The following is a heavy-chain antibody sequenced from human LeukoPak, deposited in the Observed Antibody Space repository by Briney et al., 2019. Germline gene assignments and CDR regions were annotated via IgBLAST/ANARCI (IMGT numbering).Heavy chain of an antibody. CDR3: ARFTSPSYDSSGYRGERYFDY. J-gene: IGHJ4*02. D-gene: IGHD3-22*01. CDR2: IDYSGST. V-gene: IGHV4-59*12. Sequence: SETLSLTCTVSGGSISSYYWSWIRQPPGKGLEWIGYIDYSGSTSYNPSLKSRVTISIDTSKNQFSLRLNSVTAADTAVYYCARFTSPSYDSSGYRGERYFDYWGQGTLVTVSS. CDR1: GGSISSYY.